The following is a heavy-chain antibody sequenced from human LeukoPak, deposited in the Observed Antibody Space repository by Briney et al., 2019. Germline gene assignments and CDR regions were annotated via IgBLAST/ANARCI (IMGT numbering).Heavy chain of an antibody. CDR2: MNPNSGNK. J-gene: IGHJ6*02. CDR1: GYTFTSYD. Sequence: ASVKVSCKASGYTFTSYDINWVRQATGQGLEWMGWMNPNSGNKGYAQKFQGRVTMTRNTSISTAYMELSSLRSEDTAVYYCARGQRFLEWLFRGSDYYYYYYGMDVWGQGTTVTVSS. V-gene: IGHV1-8*01. D-gene: IGHD3-3*01. CDR3: ARGQRFLEWLFRGSDYYYYYYGMDV.